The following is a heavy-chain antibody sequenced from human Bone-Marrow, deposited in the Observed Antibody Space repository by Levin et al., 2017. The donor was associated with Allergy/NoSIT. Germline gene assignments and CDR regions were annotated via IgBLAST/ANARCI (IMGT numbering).Heavy chain of an antibody. Sequence: SETLSLTCAVYGGSFSGYYWSWIRQPPGKGLEWIGEINHSGSTNYNPSLKSRVTISVDTSKNQFSLKLSSVTAADTAVYYCARDYDFFLENWFDPWGQGTLVTVSS. CDR1: GGSFSGYY. CDR2: INHSGST. D-gene: IGHD3-22*01. J-gene: IGHJ5*02. V-gene: IGHV4-34*01. CDR3: ARDYDFFLENWFDP.